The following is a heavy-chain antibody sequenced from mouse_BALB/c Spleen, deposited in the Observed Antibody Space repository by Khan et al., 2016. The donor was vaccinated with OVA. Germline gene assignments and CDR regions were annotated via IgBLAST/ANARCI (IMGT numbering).Heavy chain of an antibody. CDR2: INTYTGEP. CDR3: ARPPYFSYVMVY. J-gene: IGHJ4*01. Sequence: QIQLVQSGPELKKPGETVKISCKASGYTFTNYGMNWVKQTPGQGIKWMGWINTYTGEPTYVDDFKGRFAFSLETSASTAYLQINNLKNEDTATYFCARPPYFSYVMVYWGQGTSVTVSS. D-gene: IGHD2-10*01. CDR1: GYTFTNYG. V-gene: IGHV9-3-1*01.